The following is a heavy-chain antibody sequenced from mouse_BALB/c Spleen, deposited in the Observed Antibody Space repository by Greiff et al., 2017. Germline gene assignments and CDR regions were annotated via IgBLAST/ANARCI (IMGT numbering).Heavy chain of an antibody. V-gene: IGHV1-9*01. Sequence: QVQLQQSGAELMKPGASVKISCKATGYTFSSYWIEWVKQRPGHGLEWIGEILPGSGSTNYNEKFKGKATFTADTSSNTAYMQLSSLTSEDSAVYYCARRGDGYPGLYFDYWGQGTTLTVSS. CDR1: GYTFSSYW. CDR2: ILPGSGST. CDR3: ARRGDGYPGLYFDY. J-gene: IGHJ2*01. D-gene: IGHD2-3*01.